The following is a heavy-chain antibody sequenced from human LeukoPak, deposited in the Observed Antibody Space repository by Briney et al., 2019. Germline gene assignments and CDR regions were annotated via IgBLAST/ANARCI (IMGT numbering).Heavy chain of an antibody. V-gene: IGHV4-61*02. Sequence: SQTLSLTCTVSGGSISSGSYYWSWVRQPAGKGLEWIGRIYTSGSTNYNPSPKSRVTISVDTSKNQFSLKLSSVTAADTAVYYCAREGYGPSYYDFRSGQIQYNWFDPWGQGTLITVSS. CDR1: GGSISSGSYY. CDR2: IYTSGST. J-gene: IGHJ5*02. D-gene: IGHD3-3*01. CDR3: AREGYGPSYYDFRSGQIQYNWFDP.